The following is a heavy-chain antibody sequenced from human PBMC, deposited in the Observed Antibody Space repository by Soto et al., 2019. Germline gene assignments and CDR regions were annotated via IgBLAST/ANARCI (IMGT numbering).Heavy chain of an antibody. J-gene: IGHJ4*02. CDR3: ARDAPGTAVNY. V-gene: IGHV4-61*01. Sequence: PSETLSLTCTVSGGSVSSGSYYWSWIRQPPGKGLEWIGYIYYSGSTNYNPSLKSRVTISVDTSKIQFSLKLSSVTAADTAVYYCARDAPGTAVNYWGQGTLVTVSS. CDR2: IYYSGST. D-gene: IGHD3-10*01. CDR1: GGSVSSGSYY.